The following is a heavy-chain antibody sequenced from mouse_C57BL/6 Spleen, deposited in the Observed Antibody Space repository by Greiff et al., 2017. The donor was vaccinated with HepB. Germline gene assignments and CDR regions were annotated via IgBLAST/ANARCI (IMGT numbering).Heavy chain of an antibody. CDR2: ISSGGDYI. CDR1: GFTFSSYA. Sequence: EVQRVESGEGLVKPGGSLNLSCAASGFTFSSYAMSLVRQTPEKRLGWVAYISSGGDYIYYADTVKGRFTISRDNARNTRYLQMSSLKSEDTAMYYCTRVIYDGYFAYWGQGTLVTVSA. CDR3: TRVIYDGYFAY. V-gene: IGHV5-9-1*02. J-gene: IGHJ3*01. D-gene: IGHD2-3*01.